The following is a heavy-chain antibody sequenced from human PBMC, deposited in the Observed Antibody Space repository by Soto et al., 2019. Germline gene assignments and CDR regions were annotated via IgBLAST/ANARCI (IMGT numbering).Heavy chain of an antibody. CDR1: GFTFSSYG. J-gene: IGHJ6*03. CDR3: ARQTDYCTNGVCSQQRHYYYYYMDV. Sequence: QVQLVESGGGVVQPGRSLRLYCAASGFTFSSYGMHWVRQAPGKGLERVAVIWYDGSNKYYADSVKGRFTISRDNSKNPLYLQMNSLRAEDTAVYYCARQTDYCTNGVCSQQRHYYYYYMDVWGKWTTVTVSS. D-gene: IGHD2-8*01. V-gene: IGHV3-33*01. CDR2: IWYDGSNK.